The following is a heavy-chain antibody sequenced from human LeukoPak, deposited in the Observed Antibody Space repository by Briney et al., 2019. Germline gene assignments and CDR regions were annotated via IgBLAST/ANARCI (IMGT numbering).Heavy chain of an antibody. V-gene: IGHV1-46*04. CDR1: VYTFTSYY. D-gene: IGHD1-26*01. Sequence: RWASVKVSCKASVYTFTSYYMHWVRQAPGQGREWMGIINPSGGSTSYAQKLQGRVTMTRDTSTSTVYMELSSLRSEDTAVYYCARVPSIVGATFDYWGQGTLVTVSS. CDR2: INPSGGST. CDR3: ARVPSIVGATFDY. J-gene: IGHJ4*02.